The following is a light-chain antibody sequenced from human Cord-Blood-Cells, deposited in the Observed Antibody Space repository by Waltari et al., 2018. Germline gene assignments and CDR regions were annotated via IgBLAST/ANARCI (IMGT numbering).Light chain of an antibody. Sequence: QSVLTPPPSASGTPGQRVTLPCSGSSSTIGSNTVNLYQQLPGTAPKILIYSNNQRPSGVPDRFSGSKSGTSASLAISGLQSEDEADYYCAAWDDSLNGWVFGGGTKLTVL. CDR3: AAWDDSLNGWV. CDR1: SSTIGSNT. J-gene: IGLJ3*02. CDR2: SNN. V-gene: IGLV1-44*01.